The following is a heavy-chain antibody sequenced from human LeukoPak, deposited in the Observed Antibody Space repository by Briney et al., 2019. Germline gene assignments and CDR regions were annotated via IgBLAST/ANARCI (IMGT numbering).Heavy chain of an antibody. CDR2: IYHSEST. CDR1: GFSISSGYY. J-gene: IGHJ4*02. Sequence: PSETLSLTCAASGFSISSGYYWGWIRQPPGKGLEWIGSIYHSESTYYNPSLKSRVTISVDTSTNQFSLKLRSVTAADTAVYYCARVRDGYNFGYFDYWGQATLVTVSS. CDR3: ARVRDGYNFGYFDY. V-gene: IGHV4-38-2*01. D-gene: IGHD5-24*01.